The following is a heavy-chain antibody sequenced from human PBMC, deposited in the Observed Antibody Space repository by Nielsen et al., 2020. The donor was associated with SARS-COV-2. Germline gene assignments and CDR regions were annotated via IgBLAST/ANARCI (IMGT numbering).Heavy chain of an antibody. V-gene: IGHV3-48*03. D-gene: IGHD2-2*03. CDR1: GFTFSSYE. J-gene: IGHJ5*02. Sequence: GGSLRLSCAASGFTFSSYEMHWVRQAPGKGLEWVSYISSSGSTIYYADSVKGRFTISRDNAKNSLYLQMNGLRAEDTAVYYCAALDIVVVPAALGFDPWGQGTLVTVSS. CDR2: ISSSGSTI. CDR3: AALDIVVVPAALGFDP.